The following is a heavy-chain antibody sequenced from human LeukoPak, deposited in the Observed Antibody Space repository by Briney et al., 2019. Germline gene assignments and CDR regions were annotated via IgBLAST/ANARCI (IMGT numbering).Heavy chain of an antibody. CDR2: INPSGGST. CDR1: GYTFTSYY. V-gene: IGHV1-46*01. Sequence: ASVKVSCKASGYTFTSYYMHWVRQAPGQGLEWMGIINPSGGSTSYAQKFQGRVTMTRDMSTSTVYTELSSLRSEDTAVYYCARVPPTNWYFDLWGRGTLVTVSS. CDR3: ARVPPTNWYFDL. D-gene: IGHD5-12*01. J-gene: IGHJ2*01.